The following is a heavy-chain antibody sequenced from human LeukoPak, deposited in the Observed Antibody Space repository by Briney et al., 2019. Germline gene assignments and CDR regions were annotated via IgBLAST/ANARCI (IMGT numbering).Heavy chain of an antibody. CDR1: GGTFSSYA. D-gene: IGHD2-8*01. CDR2: IIPIFGTA. J-gene: IGHJ4*02. CDR3: ARTDLDCKNGVCYDY. V-gene: IGHV1-69*13. Sequence: SVKVSCKASGGTFSSYAISWVRQAPGQGLEWMGGIIPIFGTANYAQKFQGRVTITADESTSTAYMELSSLRSEDTAVYYCARTDLDCKNGVCYDYWGQGTPVTVSS.